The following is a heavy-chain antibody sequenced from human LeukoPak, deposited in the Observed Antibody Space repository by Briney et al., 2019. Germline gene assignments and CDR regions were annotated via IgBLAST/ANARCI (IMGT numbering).Heavy chain of an antibody. CDR3: ARDSIAAAGTGLDY. Sequence: GRSLRLSCAASGFTVSSNYMCWVRQAPGKGLEWVSVIYSGGSTYYADSVKGRFTISRDNSKNTLYLQMNSLRAEDTAVYYCARDSIAAAGTGLDYWGQGTLVTVSS. CDR1: GFTVSSNY. CDR2: IYSGGST. J-gene: IGHJ4*02. D-gene: IGHD6-13*01. V-gene: IGHV3-53*01.